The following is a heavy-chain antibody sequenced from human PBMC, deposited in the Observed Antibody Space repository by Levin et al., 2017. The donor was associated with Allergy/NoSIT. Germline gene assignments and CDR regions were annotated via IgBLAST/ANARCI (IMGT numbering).Heavy chain of an antibody. CDR3: ARAEDYYGSGSN. Sequence: PGESLKISCAAFGFTFSRYAMHWVRQAPGKGLEWVAVISYDGSNKYYADSVKGRFTISRDNSKSTLYLQMNSLRAEDTAVYYCARAEDYYGSGSNWGQGTLVTVSS. V-gene: IGHV3-30-3*01. D-gene: IGHD3-10*01. CDR2: ISYDGSNK. J-gene: IGHJ4*02. CDR1: GFTFSRYA.